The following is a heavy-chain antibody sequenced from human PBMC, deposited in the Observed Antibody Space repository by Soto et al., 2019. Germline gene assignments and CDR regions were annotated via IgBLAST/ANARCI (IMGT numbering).Heavy chain of an antibody. CDR1: GGSISNFY. D-gene: IGHD3-10*01. CDR2: INHSGST. J-gene: IGHJ4*02. Sequence: PSETLSLTCTVFGGSISNFYWSRIRQPPGKGLEWIGEINHSGSTNYNPSLKSRVTISVDTSKNQFSLKLSSVTAADTAVYYCARGPYAGSGSPWPSDYWGQGTLVTVSS. V-gene: IGHV4-34*01. CDR3: ARGPYAGSGSPWPSDY.